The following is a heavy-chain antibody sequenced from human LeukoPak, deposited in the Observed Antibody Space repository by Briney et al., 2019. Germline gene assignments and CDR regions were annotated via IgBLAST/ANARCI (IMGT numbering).Heavy chain of an antibody. Sequence: GGSLRLSCAASGFTFSSYSMNWVRPAPGKGLEWVSYIRGSGSPIYYADSVRGRFTISRDNAKNSLYLQMNSLRDEDTAVYYCVRDLDALDFWGQGTPVTVSS. CDR1: GFTFSSYS. J-gene: IGHJ4*02. CDR2: IRGSGSPI. V-gene: IGHV3-48*02. CDR3: VRDLDALDF. D-gene: IGHD3-9*01.